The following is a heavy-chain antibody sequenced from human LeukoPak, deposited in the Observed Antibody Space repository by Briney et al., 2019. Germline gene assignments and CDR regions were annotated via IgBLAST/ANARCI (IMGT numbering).Heavy chain of an antibody. J-gene: IGHJ6*04. CDR3: AELGITMIGGV. CDR2: ISSSGSTI. V-gene: IGHV3-48*03. CDR1: GFTFDDFG. D-gene: IGHD3-10*02. Sequence: GGSLRLSCAASGFTFDDFGMNWVRQAPGKGLEWVSYISSSGSTIYYADSVKGRFTISRDNAKNSLYLQMNSLRAEDTAVYYCAELGITMIGGVWGKGTTVTISS.